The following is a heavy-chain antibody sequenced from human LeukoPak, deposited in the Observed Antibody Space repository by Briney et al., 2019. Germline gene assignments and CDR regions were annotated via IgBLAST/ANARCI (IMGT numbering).Heavy chain of an antibody. D-gene: IGHD6-25*01. CDR1: GFTFSSYG. Sequence: GGPLRLSCAASGFTFSSYGMHGVRQAPGKGLEWVAVISYDGSNKYYADSVKGRFTISRGNSKNTLYLQMNSLRAEDTAVYYCAKTSSGRGAFDYWGQGTLVTVSS. CDR3: AKTSSGRGAFDY. V-gene: IGHV3-30*18. J-gene: IGHJ4*02. CDR2: ISYDGSNK.